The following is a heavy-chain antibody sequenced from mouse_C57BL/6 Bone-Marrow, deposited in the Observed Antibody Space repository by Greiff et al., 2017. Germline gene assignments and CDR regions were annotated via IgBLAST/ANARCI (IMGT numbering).Heavy chain of an antibody. CDR2: INPYNGYT. CDR1: GYTFTDYY. CDR3: TRSITTVVARERENYFDY. J-gene: IGHJ2*01. V-gene: IGHV1-19*01. Sequence: VQLQQSGPVLVKPGASVKMSCKASGYTFTDYYMNWVKQSPGKSLEWIGVINPYNGYTSYNQKFKGKATLTVDKSSSTDYLELNSLTSEDSAVYYCTRSITTVVARERENYFDYWGQGTTLTVSS. D-gene: IGHD1-1*01.